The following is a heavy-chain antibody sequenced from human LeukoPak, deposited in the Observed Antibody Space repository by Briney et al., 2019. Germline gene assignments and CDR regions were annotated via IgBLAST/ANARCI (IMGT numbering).Heavy chain of an antibody. CDR3: ARARPLYCSGGSCDWFDP. D-gene: IGHD2-15*01. V-gene: IGHV4-61*08. CDR1: GGSISSGGYY. J-gene: IGHJ5*02. CDR2: IYYSGST. Sequence: SQTLSLTCTVSGGSISSGGYYWSWIRQHPGKGLEWIGYIYYSGSTNYNPSLKSRVTISVDTSKNQFSLKLSSVTAADTAVYYCARARPLYCSGGSCDWFDPWGQGTLVTVSS.